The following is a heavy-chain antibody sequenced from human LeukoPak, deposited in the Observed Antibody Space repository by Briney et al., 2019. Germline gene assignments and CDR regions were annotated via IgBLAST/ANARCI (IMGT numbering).Heavy chain of an antibody. CDR2: ISGSGGRT. CDR3: AKERVGFGSIAARGYYFDY. J-gene: IGHJ4*02. CDR1: GFTFSSYA. D-gene: IGHD6-13*01. V-gene: IGHV3-23*01. Sequence: GGSLRLSCAASGFTFSSYAMSWVRQAPGKELEWVSGISGSGGRTYYADSVKGRFTISRDNSKNTLYLQMNSLRAEDTALYYCAKERVGFGSIAARGYYFDYWGQGTLVTVSS.